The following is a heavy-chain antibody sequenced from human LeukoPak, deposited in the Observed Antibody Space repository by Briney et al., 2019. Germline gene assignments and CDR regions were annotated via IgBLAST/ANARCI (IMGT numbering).Heavy chain of an antibody. CDR3: ARDRRVDDLNAFDI. V-gene: IGHV1-69*06. CDR2: IIPIFGTA. Sequence: GASVKVSCKASGGTFSSYAISWVRQAPGQGLEWMGGIIPIFGTANYAQKFQGRVTITADKSTSTAYMELSSLRSEDTAVYYCARDRRVDDLNAFDIWGQGTMVTVSS. CDR1: GGTFSSYA. D-gene: IGHD3-16*01. J-gene: IGHJ3*02.